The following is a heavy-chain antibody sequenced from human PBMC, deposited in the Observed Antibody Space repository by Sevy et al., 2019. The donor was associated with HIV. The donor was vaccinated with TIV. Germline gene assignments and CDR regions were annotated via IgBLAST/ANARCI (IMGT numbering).Heavy chain of an antibody. D-gene: IGHD3-10*01. CDR1: GFTFSTYT. CDR2: ISSSSNYI. Sequence: GGSLRLSCAASGFTFSTYTMNWVRQAPGNGLEWVSSISSSSNYIYYADSLKGRFTISRDNAKNSVYLQMNSLRAEDTAVYYCARPYGSGSWEAFDIWGQGTMVTVSS. J-gene: IGHJ3*02. V-gene: IGHV3-21*01. CDR3: ARPYGSGSWEAFDI.